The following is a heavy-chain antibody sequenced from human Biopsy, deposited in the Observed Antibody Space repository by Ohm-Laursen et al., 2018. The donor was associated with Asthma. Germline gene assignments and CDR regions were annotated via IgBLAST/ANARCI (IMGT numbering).Heavy chain of an antibody. J-gene: IGHJ5*02. CDR1: GGSISSGGFS. CDR3: ARGQGRGIQLWSLDP. Sequence: SDTLSLTCAVSGGSISSGGFSWTWIRQSPGKGLEWIGYIHNSGNTNYNPSLKSRVTISLETSKNHFSLRLSFVTAADTAVYFCARGQGRGIQLWSLDPWGQGILVTVSS. V-gene: IGHV4-61*03. D-gene: IGHD5-18*01. CDR2: IHNSGNT.